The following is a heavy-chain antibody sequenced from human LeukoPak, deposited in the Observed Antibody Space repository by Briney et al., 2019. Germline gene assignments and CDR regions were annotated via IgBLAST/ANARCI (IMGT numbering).Heavy chain of an antibody. CDR1: GITLSNYG. D-gene: IGHD6-19*01. CDR2: ISGSGGST. CDR3: AKTTTGYSSGRYPGWPVDY. J-gene: IGHJ4*02. Sequence: GGSLRLSCAVSGITLSNYGMSWVRQAPGKGLEWVAGISGSGGSTIYADSVKGRFTISRDNSKNTLYLQVNSLSTEDTAVYYCAKTTTGYSSGRYPGWPVDYWGQGTLVTVSS. V-gene: IGHV3-23*01.